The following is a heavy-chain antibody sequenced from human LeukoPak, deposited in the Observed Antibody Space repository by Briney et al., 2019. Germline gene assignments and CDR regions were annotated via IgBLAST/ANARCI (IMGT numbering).Heavy chain of an antibody. J-gene: IGHJ4*02. CDR3: ARGHDFDY. CDR2: INHSGST. V-gene: IGHV4-34*01. CDR1: GGSFSGYY. Sequence: PSETLSLTCAVYGGSFSGYYWSWIRQPPGKGLEWIGEINHSGSTNYNPSLKSRVTMPVDTSKNHLSLTLSSVSAADTAMYYCARGHDFDYWGQGTLVTVSS.